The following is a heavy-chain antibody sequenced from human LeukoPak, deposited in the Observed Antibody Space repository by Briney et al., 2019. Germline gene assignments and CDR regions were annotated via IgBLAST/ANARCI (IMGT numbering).Heavy chain of an antibody. V-gene: IGHV1-69*06. CDR1: VGTFSSYA. J-gene: IGHJ3*02. CDR3: AREPQGQQLPDAFDI. CDR2: SIPIFGTA. Sequence: ASVKVACKASVGTFSSYAISWVRQPPGQGLEWMGWSIPIFGTANYAQRFQGRVTISADKSTSTPYMELGSLRSEDTAVYYCAREPQGQQLPDAFDIWGQGTMVTVSS. D-gene: IGHD6-13*01.